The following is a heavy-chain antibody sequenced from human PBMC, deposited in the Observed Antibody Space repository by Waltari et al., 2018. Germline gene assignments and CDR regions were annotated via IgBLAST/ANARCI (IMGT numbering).Heavy chain of an antibody. CDR3: VRDEPGDGLDY. J-gene: IGHJ4*02. V-gene: IGHV3-74*03. D-gene: IGHD7-27*01. CDR1: GFTVSTYW. CDR2: IESDERRT. Sequence: EVQLVESGGALVQPGGWLTLSCATSGFTVSTYWMHWVRQVPGQGLMWVAHIESDERRTTYAESVKGRFTISRDNAKNTVYLQMNSLRDEDTAVYYCVRDEPGDGLDYWGQGTLVTVSS.